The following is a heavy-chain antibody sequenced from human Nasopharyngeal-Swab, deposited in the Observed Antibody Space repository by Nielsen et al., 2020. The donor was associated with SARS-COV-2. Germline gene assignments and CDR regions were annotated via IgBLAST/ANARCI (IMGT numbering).Heavy chain of an antibody. V-gene: IGHV3-7*01. J-gene: IGHJ5*02. Sequence: GESLKISCAASGFTFSSYWMSWVRQAPGKGLEWVANIKQDGSEKYYVDSVKGRFTISRDNAKNSLYLQMNSLRAEDTAVYYCARPVYNWFDPWGQGTLVTVSS. CDR3: ARPVYNWFDP. CDR2: IKQDGSEK. D-gene: IGHD2-8*01. CDR1: GFTFSSYW.